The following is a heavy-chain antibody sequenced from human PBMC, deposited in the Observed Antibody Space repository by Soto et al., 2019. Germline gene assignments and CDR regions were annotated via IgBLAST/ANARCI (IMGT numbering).Heavy chain of an antibody. D-gene: IGHD6-19*01. V-gene: IGHV3-23*01. CDR3: AKGKSNSGWLLDS. Sequence: SLRLSCAASGFTFSTNVMSWVRQAPGKGLEWVSGISGSGGSTYHADSVKGRFTISRDNSKNTLYLQMNSLRAEDTAIYYCAKGKSNSGWLLDSWGQGTLVTVSS. CDR1: GFTFSTNV. CDR2: ISGSGGST. J-gene: IGHJ4*02.